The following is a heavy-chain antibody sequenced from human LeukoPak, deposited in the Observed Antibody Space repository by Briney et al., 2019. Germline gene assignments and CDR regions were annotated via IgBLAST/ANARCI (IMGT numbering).Heavy chain of an antibody. D-gene: IGHD3-22*01. Sequence: GGSLRLSCAASGFTFSSYAMSWVRQAPGKGLEWVSAISGSGGSTYYADSVKGRFTISRDNYKNTLCLQMNSLRAEDTAIYYCAKCVYYDSSGYSATLFDYWGQGTLVTVSS. V-gene: IGHV3-23*01. J-gene: IGHJ4*02. CDR1: GFTFSSYA. CDR2: ISGSGGST. CDR3: AKCVYYDSSGYSATLFDY.